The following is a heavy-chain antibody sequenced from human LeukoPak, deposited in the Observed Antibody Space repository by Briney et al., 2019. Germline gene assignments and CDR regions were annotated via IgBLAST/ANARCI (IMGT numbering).Heavy chain of an antibody. CDR2: ISYDGSNK. Sequence: PGRSLRLSCAASGFTFSSYGMHWVRQAPGKGLEWVAVISYDGSNKYYADSVKGRFTISRDNSKNTLYLQMNSLRAEDTAVYYCARGGRFGYYGMDVWGQGTTVTVSS. CDR3: ARGGRFGYYGMDV. CDR1: GFTFSSYG. J-gene: IGHJ6*02. V-gene: IGHV3-30*03. D-gene: IGHD3-16*01.